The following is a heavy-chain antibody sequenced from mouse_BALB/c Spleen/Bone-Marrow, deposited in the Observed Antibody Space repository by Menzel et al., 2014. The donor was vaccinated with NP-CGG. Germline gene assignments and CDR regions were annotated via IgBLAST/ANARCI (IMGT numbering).Heavy chain of an antibody. D-gene: IGHD1-3*01. CDR3: ARAPSMDY. CDR1: GYTFTSYD. J-gene: IGHJ4*01. Sequence: SGPELVKPGALVKISCKASGYTFTSYDINWVKRRPGQGLEWIGWIYPGDGSSKYNEKFKGKATLTADKSSSTAYMQLSSLTSENSAVYFCARAPSMDYWGQGTSVTVSS. CDR2: IYPGDGSS. V-gene: IGHV1S33*01.